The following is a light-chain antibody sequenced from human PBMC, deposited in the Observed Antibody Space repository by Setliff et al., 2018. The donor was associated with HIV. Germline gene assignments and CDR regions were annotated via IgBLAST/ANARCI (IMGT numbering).Light chain of an antibody. CDR3: CSYAGSSTVG. V-gene: IGLV2-23*02. CDR1: SSDVGSFNL. J-gene: IGLJ2*01. CDR2: EVS. Sequence: QSVLTQPASVSGSPGQSITISCTGTSSDVGSFNLVSWYQHHPGKAPKLMIYEVSKRPSGVSNRFSGSKSGNTAFLTISGLQAEDETDYYCCSYAGSSTVGFGGGTK.